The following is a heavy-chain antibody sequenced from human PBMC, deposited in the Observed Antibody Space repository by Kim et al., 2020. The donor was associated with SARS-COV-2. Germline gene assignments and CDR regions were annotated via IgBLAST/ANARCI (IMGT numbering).Heavy chain of an antibody. V-gene: IGHV1-46*01. D-gene: IGHD3-9*01. Sequence: ASVKVSCKASGYTFTSYYMHWVRQAPGQGLEWMGIINPSGGSTSYAQKFQGRVTMTRDTSTSTVYMELSSLRSEDMAVYYCARDGGGYDILTGYFSTYYYYGMDVWGQGTTVTVSS. CDR2: INPSGGST. CDR1: GYTFTSYY. J-gene: IGHJ6*02. CDR3: ARDGGGYDILTGYFSTYYYYGMDV.